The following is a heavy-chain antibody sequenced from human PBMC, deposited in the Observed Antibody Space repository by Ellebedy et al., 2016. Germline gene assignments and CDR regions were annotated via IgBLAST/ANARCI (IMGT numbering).Heavy chain of an antibody. V-gene: IGHV4-59*12. CDR2: IYSSGNT. D-gene: IGHD6-6*01. Sequence: GSLRLSCTVSGGTISGYYWSWVRQPPGKGLEWIGHIYSSGNTNYNPSLKTRVTISDDTSRSQFSLKLASVTAADTAVYYCARDNAARLDYWGQGALVTVSS. CDR1: GGTISGYY. CDR3: ARDNAARLDY. J-gene: IGHJ4*02.